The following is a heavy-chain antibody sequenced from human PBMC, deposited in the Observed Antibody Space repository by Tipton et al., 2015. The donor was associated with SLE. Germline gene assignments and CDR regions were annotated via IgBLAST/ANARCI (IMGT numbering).Heavy chain of an antibody. D-gene: IGHD3-16*01. CDR1: GFTFDDYA. CDR3: AKDSKRTYDYIWGSYPYTLSNAFDV. Sequence: RSLRLSCAASGFTFDDYAMHWVRQAPGKGLEWVSGISWNSGNIGYADSVKGRYTISRDNAKNSLYLQMNSLRAEDTALYYCAKDSKRTYDYIWGSYPYTLSNAFDVWGQGTMVTVSS. CDR2: ISWNSGNI. V-gene: IGHV3-9*01. J-gene: IGHJ3*01.